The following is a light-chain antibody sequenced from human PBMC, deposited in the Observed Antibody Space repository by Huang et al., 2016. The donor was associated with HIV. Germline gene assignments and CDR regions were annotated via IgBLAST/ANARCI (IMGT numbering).Light chain of an antibody. CDR3: QQYYTYPHS. Sequence: AIRMTQSPSSLSASTGDRVTITCRASQGISSYLAWYQQKPGKAPKLLIYAASTQQSGVPSRFNGSEFGTDFTLTISILQSEELSSYHCQQYYTYPHSFGQGTKLEI. CDR2: AAS. J-gene: IGKJ2*01. CDR1: QGISSY. V-gene: IGKV1-8*01.